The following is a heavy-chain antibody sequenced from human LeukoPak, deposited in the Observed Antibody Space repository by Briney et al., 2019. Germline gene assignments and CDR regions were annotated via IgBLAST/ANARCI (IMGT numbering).Heavy chain of an antibody. J-gene: IGHJ6*03. D-gene: IGHD3-3*01. Sequence: ASVKVSCKASGYTFTRYDINWVRQATGQGLEWMGWMNPNSGSTGYAQKFQGRVTMTRNTSISTAYMELSSLRSEDTAVYYCARGWAYDFWSDDNYYYMDVWGKGTTVTVSS. CDR3: ARGWAYDFWSDDNYYYMDV. V-gene: IGHV1-8*01. CDR1: GYTFTRYD. CDR2: MNPNSGST.